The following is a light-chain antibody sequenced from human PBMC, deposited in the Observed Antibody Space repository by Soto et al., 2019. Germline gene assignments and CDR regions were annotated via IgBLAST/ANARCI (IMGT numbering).Light chain of an antibody. V-gene: IGLV2-23*01. CDR1: SSDVGSYNL. CDR2: EGS. Sequence: QSALTQPASVSGSPGQSITISCTGTSSDVGSYNLVSWYQQHPGKAPKLMIYEGSKRPSGVSNRFSGSKSGNTASLTISGLQAEDEADYYCCSYAGSRFGGGTKLTVL. J-gene: IGLJ3*02. CDR3: CSYAGSR.